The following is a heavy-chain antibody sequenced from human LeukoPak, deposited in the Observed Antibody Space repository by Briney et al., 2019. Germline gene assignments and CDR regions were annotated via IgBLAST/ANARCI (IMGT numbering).Heavy chain of an antibody. CDR3: ARGGYDILTGYLSWFDP. CDR1: GYTFTGYY. D-gene: IGHD3-9*01. CDR2: INPNSGGT. V-gene: IGHV1-2*02. J-gene: IGHJ5*02. Sequence: ASVKVSCKASGYTFTGYYMHWVRQAPGQGLEWMGWINPNSGGTNYAQKFQGRVTMTRDTSISTAYMELSRLRSDDTAVYYCARGGYDILTGYLSWFDPWGQGTLVTVSS.